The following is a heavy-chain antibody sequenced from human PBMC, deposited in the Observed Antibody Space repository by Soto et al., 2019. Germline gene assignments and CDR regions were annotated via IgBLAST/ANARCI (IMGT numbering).Heavy chain of an antibody. CDR3: ARMPIVVLVYGSPL. CDR1: GAMGSKSDD. Sequence: GAMGSKSDDVGWIRQAAWKGREWVGTLHNGGSTYQKPSLKSRVTISVDTSKNQLSLELTYVTATDTAVYYCARMPIVVLVYGSPLWGQRPLLTVSS. J-gene: IGHJ4*02. D-gene: IGHD2-21*01. CDR2: LHNGGST. V-gene: IGHV4-39*01.